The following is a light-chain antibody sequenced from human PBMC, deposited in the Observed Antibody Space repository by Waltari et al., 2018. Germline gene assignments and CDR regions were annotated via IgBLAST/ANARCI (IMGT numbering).Light chain of an antibody. CDR1: KLGDKY. CDR2: EDK. Sequence: SYELTQPPSVSVSPGQTASITCSGDKLGDKYVCWYQQKPGQSPLLINYEDKKRPSGIPERLSGSDAGNTATLTISETQAMDEADYYCQAWDSLMIFGGGTKLTVL. CDR3: QAWDSLMI. J-gene: IGLJ2*01. V-gene: IGLV3-1*01.